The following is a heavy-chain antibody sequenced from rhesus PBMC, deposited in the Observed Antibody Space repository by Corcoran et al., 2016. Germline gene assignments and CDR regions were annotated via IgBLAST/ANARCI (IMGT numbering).Heavy chain of an antibody. CDR2: LSSGSGSTT. CDR3: ASNSGSYYYGY. CDR1: GFTFSDHY. J-gene: IGHJ4*01. V-gene: IGHV3-110*02. Sequence: EVQLVESGGGLVQPGGSLRLSCAASGFTFSDHYMDWVRQAPGKGLEWVSSLSSGSGSTTLYPDSVKGRFTISRDNAKNTVYMQMNSLRAEYTAVYYCASNSGSYYYGYWGQGVLVTVSS. D-gene: IGHD3-16*01.